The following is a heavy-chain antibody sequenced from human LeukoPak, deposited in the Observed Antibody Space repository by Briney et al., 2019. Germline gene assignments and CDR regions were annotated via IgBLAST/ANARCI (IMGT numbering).Heavy chain of an antibody. CDR2: INTNTGNP. J-gene: IGHJ6*03. D-gene: IGHD6-19*01. V-gene: IGHV7-4-1*02. CDR3: ARDGEQWLVQGGYYYYMDV. CDR1: GYTSTSYA. Sequence: ASVKVSCKASGYTSTSYAMNWVRQAPGQGLEWMGWINTNTGNPTYAQGFTGRFVFSLDTSVSTAYPQISSLKAEDTAVYYCARDGEQWLVQGGYYYYMDVWGKGTTVTVSS.